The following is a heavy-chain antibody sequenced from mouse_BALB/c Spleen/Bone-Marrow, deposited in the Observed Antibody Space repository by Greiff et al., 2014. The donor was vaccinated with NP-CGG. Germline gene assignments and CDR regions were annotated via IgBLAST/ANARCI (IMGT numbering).Heavy chain of an antibody. J-gene: IGHJ2*01. CDR1: GFTFSSYA. V-gene: IGHV5-9-4*01. Sequence: EVQVVESGGGLVKPGGSLKLSCAASGFTFSSYAMSWVRQSPEKRLEWVAEISSGGSYTYYPDTVKGRFTISRDNAKNTLYLEMSSLRSEDTAMYYCASGGNYLDYWGQGTTLPVSS. CDR3: ASGGNYLDY. CDR2: ISSGGSYT.